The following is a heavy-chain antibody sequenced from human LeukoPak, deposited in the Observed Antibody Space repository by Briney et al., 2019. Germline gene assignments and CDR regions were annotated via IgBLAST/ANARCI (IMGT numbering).Heavy chain of an antibody. CDR2: ISSSSSTI. Sequence: PGGSLRLSCAASGFTFSSYSMNWVRQAPGKGLEWVSYISSSSSTIYYADSVKGRFTISRDNAKNSLYLQMNSLGAEDTAVYYCARDVVDDYVWGSYRGFDYWGQGTLVTVSS. D-gene: IGHD3-16*02. V-gene: IGHV3-48*01. J-gene: IGHJ4*02. CDR3: ARDVVDDYVWGSYRGFDY. CDR1: GFTFSSYS.